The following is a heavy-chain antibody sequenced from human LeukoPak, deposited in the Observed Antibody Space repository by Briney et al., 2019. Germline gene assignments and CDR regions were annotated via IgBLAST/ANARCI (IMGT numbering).Heavy chain of an antibody. J-gene: IGHJ5*02. CDR3: ARRRGKWVVNWFDP. CDR1: GDSVSSSNYY. V-gene: IGHV4-39*01. Sequence: SETLSLTCTVFGDSVSSSNYYWAWFRQPPGKGLDWIGSLYYDGRTYYSPSLESRVTVSVDTSKNQFALKLTSATAADTAVYYCARRRGKWVVNWFDPWGPGTLVTVSS. CDR2: LYYDGRT. D-gene: IGHD1-26*01.